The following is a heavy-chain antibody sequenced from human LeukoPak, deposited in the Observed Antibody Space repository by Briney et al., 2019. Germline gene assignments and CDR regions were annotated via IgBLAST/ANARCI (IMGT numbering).Heavy chain of an antibody. CDR1: VCTFSSYA. CDR2: IIPIFGTA. CDR3: ARASYEYYFDY. V-gene: IGHV1-69*13. Sequence: SVKVSCKASVCTFSSYAISWVGQAPGQGLEWMGGIIPIFGTANYAQKFQGRVTITSLESTSTAYKELSSLRSEDTAVYYCARASYEYYFDYWGQGTLVTVSS. J-gene: IGHJ4*02. D-gene: IGHD5-18*01.